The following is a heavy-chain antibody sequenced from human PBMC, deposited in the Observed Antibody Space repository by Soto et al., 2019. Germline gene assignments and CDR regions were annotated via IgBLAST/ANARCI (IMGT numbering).Heavy chain of an antibody. J-gene: IGHJ6*02. D-gene: IGHD3-10*01. Sequence: ASVKVSCKASGYTFTSYGISWVRQAPGQGLEWMGWISAYNGNTNYAQKLQGRVTMTTDTSTSTAYMELRSLRAEDTAVYYCAKDLGGGSGSYFVTIYYGMDVWGQGTTVTVSS. CDR3: AKDLGGGSGSYFVTIYYGMDV. CDR2: ISAYNGNT. CDR1: GYTFTSYG. V-gene: IGHV1-18*01.